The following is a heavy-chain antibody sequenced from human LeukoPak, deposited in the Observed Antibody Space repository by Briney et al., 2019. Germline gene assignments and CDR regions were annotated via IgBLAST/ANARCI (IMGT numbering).Heavy chain of an antibody. CDR1: AGSMSSSSHH. D-gene: IGHD5-12*01. CDR2: IYYGRTT. J-gene: IGHJ4*02. V-gene: IGHV4-39*01. Sequence: SETLSLTCTVSAGSMSSSSHHWGWIRQSPGKGLEWIGSIYYGRTTYYNPSLNSRVTISVVTSKNQFSLQLNSVTAADTAVYYCVRHDGRGGATMGALDSWGQGSRVTVSS. CDR3: VRHDGRGGATMGALDS.